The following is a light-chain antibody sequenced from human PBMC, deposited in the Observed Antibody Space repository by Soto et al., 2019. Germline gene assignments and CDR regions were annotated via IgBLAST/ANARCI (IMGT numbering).Light chain of an antibody. V-gene: IGKV1-5*01. CDR2: DAS. CDR3: QQYNSYPIT. CDR1: QSISSW. J-gene: IGKJ5*01. Sequence: IQMTQSPSTLSASVGDRVTITCRASQSISSWLAWYQQKQGKAPKLLIYDASSLESGVPSRFSGSGSGTEFTLTISSLQPDDFATYYCQQYNSYPITFGQGTRLEIK.